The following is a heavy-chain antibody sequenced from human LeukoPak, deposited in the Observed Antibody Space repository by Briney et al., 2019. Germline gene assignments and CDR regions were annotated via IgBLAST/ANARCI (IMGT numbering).Heavy chain of an antibody. J-gene: IGHJ3*02. CDR3: ARSLRYFEWLLYSADAFDI. D-gene: IGHD3-9*01. V-gene: IGHV4-59*01. CDR1: GGSISSYY. CDR2: IYYSGST. Sequence: PSETLSLTCTVSGGSISSYYCSWIRQPPGKGLGWIGYIYYSGSTNYNPSLKGQVTISVDTSKNQFSVKLSSETAADTAVYYCARSLRYFEWLLYSADAFDIWGQGTMVTVSS.